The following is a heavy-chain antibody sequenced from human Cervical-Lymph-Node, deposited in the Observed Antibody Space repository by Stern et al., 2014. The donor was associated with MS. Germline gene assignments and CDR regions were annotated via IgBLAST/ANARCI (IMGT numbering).Heavy chain of an antibody. J-gene: IGHJ5*02. CDR1: GFTFTSSA. Sequence: QLEESGPEVKKPGTSVKVSCKASGFTFTSSAVQWVRQARGQRLEWIGWIVVGSGNTNYAQKFQERVTITRDMSTSTAYMELSSLRSEDTAVYYCAAGRCGGDCSPWGQGTLVTVSS. D-gene: IGHD2-21*02. CDR2: IVVGSGNT. CDR3: AAGRCGGDCSP. V-gene: IGHV1-58*01.